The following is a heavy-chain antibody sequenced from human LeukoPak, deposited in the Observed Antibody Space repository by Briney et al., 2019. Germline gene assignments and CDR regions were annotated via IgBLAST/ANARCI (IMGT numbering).Heavy chain of an antibody. V-gene: IGHV1-69*04. D-gene: IGHD3-22*01. CDR2: IIPILGIA. J-gene: IGHJ6*02. CDR3: ARTAAIVVVSNYYYYGMDV. Sequence: SVKVSCKASEGTFSSYAISWVRQAPGQGLEWMGRIIPILGIANYAQKFQGRVTITADKSTSTAYMELSSLRSEDTAVYYCARTAAIVVVSNYYYYGMDVWGQGTTVTVSS. CDR1: EGTFSSYA.